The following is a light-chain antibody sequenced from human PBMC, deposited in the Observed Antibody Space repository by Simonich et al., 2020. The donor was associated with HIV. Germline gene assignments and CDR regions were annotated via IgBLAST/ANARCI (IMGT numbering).Light chain of an antibody. V-gene: IGKV3-15*01. Sequence: EILMTQSPATLSVSPGERATLSCRPSQSVSRNLVWYQQKPGQAPRLLIYASSTRATGVPARFSGSGSGTDFTLTISSLQPEDFAVYYCQQRSNWSTFGQGTKLEIK. CDR2: ASS. CDR3: QQRSNWST. CDR1: QSVSRN. J-gene: IGKJ2*01.